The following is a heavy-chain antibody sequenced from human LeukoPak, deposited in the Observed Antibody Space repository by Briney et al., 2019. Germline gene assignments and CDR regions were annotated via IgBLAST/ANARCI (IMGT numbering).Heavy chain of an antibody. J-gene: IGHJ4*02. Sequence: ASVKVSFKASGGTFSIYAISWVRQAPGQGLEWMGGIIPIFGTANYAQKFQGRVTITADESTSTAYMELSSLRSEDTAVYYCARERGEDYDSSGYPDWGQGTLVTVSS. D-gene: IGHD3-22*01. V-gene: IGHV1-69*13. CDR3: ARERGEDYDSSGYPD. CDR1: GGTFSIYA. CDR2: IIPIFGTA.